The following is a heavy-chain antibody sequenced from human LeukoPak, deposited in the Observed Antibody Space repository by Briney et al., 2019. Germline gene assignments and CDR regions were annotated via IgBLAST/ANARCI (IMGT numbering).Heavy chain of an antibody. CDR3: ARCSPGDSSNFYAVLQY. D-gene: IGHD3-22*01. J-gene: IGHJ4*02. CDR2: IIPVFGTT. CDR1: GGTFSSYA. Sequence: SVKVSCKASGGTFSSYAISWVRLTPGQGLEWLGGIIPVFGTTTYAQKFQAKVTMTADKSTNTAYLEISSLTSDDTAVYYCARCSPGDSSNFYAVLQYWGQGTQVTVST. V-gene: IGHV1-69*06.